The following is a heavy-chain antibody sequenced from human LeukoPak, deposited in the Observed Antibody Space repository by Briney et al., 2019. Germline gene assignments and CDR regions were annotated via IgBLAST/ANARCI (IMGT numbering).Heavy chain of an antibody. V-gene: IGHV1-46*01. Sequence: ASVKVSCKASGYTFTSYYMHWVRQAPGQGLEWMGIINPSGGSTSYAQKFQGRVTMTRDTSTSTVYMELSSLRSEDTAVYYCARVGAAGTRYDAFDIWGQGTMVTVSS. D-gene: IGHD6-13*01. CDR3: ARVGAAGTRYDAFDI. CDR2: INPSGGST. CDR1: GYTFTSYY. J-gene: IGHJ3*02.